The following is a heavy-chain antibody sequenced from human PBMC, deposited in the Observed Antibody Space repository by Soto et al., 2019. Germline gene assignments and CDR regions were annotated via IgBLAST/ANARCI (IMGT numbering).Heavy chain of an antibody. CDR3: GRDHLVVPRRVIDY. D-gene: IGHD2-2*01. J-gene: IGHJ4*02. CDR1: GFTFSSYG. Sequence: QVQLVESGGGVVQPGRSLRLSCAASGFTFSSYGMHWVRQAPGKGLEWVAVIWYDGSNKYYADSVKGRITISVDNTKNSLYLQMISMRAEDAAVYYCGRDHLVVPRRVIDYWGQGTLVTVSS. V-gene: IGHV3-33*01. CDR2: IWYDGSNK.